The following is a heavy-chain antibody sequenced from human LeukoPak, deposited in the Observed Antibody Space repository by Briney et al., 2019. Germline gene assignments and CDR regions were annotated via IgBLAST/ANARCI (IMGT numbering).Heavy chain of an antibody. V-gene: IGHV1-3*01. CDR3: ARGAGLRMVRGVAPFDY. J-gene: IGHJ4*02. CDR2: INAGNGNT. D-gene: IGHD3-10*01. CDR1: GYSFTSYA. Sequence: ASVKVSCKASGYSFTSYAMHWVRQAPGQRLDWVGWINAGNGNTKYSQKFQGRVTITRDTSASTAYMELSSLRSEDTAVYYCARGAGLRMVRGVAPFDYWGQGTLVTVSS.